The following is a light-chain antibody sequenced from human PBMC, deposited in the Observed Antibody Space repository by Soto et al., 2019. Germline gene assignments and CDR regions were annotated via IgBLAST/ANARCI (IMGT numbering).Light chain of an antibody. J-gene: IGLJ3*02. Sequence: QSALTQPRSVSGSPGQSVTISCTGASSDVSDYNFVSWYQQYAGKAPKVIIYGVDKRSSGVPDRFSGSKSGNTASLTISGLQTEDEAEYFCCSYTGTYTVVFGVGTKVTVL. CDR1: SSDVSDYNF. CDR2: GVD. V-gene: IGLV2-11*01. CDR3: CSYTGTYTVV.